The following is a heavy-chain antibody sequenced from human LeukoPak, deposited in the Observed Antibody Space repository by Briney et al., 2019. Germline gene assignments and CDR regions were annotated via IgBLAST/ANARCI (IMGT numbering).Heavy chain of an antibody. V-gene: IGHV3-66*01. CDR1: GFTVSSNY. D-gene: IGHD4-17*01. CDR3: AKSNRYGDYENFDY. Sequence: GGSLRLSCAASGFTVSSNYMNWVRQAPGKGLEWVSVIYSGGNTYYADSVKGRFTISRDNSKNTLYLQMNSLRAEDTAIYYCAKSNRYGDYENFDYWGQGTLVTVSS. CDR2: IYSGGNT. J-gene: IGHJ4*02.